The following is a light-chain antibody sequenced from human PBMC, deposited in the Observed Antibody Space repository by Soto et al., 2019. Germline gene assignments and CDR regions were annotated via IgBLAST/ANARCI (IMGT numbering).Light chain of an antibody. CDR2: EVS. Sequence: QSALAQPPSVSGSPGQSVTISCTGTSTDFVGYNRVSWYQQPPGTAPKLMIYEVSKRPSGVPDRFSGSKSGNTASLTISGLQAADEADYYCSLYTSENAYVVGTGTKV. CDR3: SLYTSENAYV. CDR1: STDFVGYNR. J-gene: IGLJ1*01. V-gene: IGLV2-18*01.